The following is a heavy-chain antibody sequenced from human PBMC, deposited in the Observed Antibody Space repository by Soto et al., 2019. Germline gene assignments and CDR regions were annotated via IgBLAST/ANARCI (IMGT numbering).Heavy chain of an antibody. CDR2: ISAYNGNT. CDR3: ARDGYCSGGSCAVFDY. J-gene: IGHJ4*02. CDR1: GYTFTSYG. D-gene: IGHD2-15*01. V-gene: IGHV1-18*01. Sequence: QVQLVQSGAEVKKPGASVKVSCKASGYTFTSYGISWVRQAPGQGLEWMGWISAYNGNTNYAQKLQGRVTMTTDTSTSTANKELRSLRSDDTAVYSCARDGYCSGGSCAVFDYWGQGTLVTVSS.